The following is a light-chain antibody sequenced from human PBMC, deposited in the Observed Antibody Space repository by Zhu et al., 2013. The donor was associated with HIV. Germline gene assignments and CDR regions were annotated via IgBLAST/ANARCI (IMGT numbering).Light chain of an antibody. Sequence: QSVLTQPPSASGTPGQSVSISCSGSSSNIGSNYVSWYQQLPGTAPKLLIYDNNKRPSGIPDRFSGSKSGTSATLGIAGLQTGDEADYYCQAWDSSTYYVFGTGTKVTVL. CDR1: SSNIGSNY. CDR2: DNN. J-gene: IGLJ1*01. V-gene: IGLV1-51*01. CDR3: QAWDSSTYYV.